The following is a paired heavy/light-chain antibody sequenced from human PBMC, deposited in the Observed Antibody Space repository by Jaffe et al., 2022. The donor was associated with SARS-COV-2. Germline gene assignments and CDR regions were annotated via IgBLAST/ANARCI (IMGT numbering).Light chain of an antibody. CDR1: SSDVGGYKY. CDR2: EVN. CDR3: SSYAGSNTVI. V-gene: IGLV2-8*01. J-gene: IGLJ2*01. Sequence: QSALTQPPSASGSPGQSVTISCTGTSSDVGGYKYVSWYQQYPGKAPKLMIYEVNKRPSGVPDRFSGSKSGNTASLTVSGLQAEDEADYHCSSYAGSNTVIFGGGTKLTVL.
Heavy chain of an antibody. CDR2: INTKTGKP. CDR1: GYTFTNYA. CDR3: ARLGERGGGGMEGY. J-gene: IGHJ4*02. Sequence: QVQLVQSGSELEEPGASVKVACKASGYTFTNYAINWVRQAPGQGLEWMGWINTKTGKPTYAQGFTGRFVFSLDTSVSTAYLQITSLKAADTAVYYCARLGERGGGGMEGYWGQGTLVTVSS. V-gene: IGHV7-4-1*02. D-gene: IGHD6-13*01.